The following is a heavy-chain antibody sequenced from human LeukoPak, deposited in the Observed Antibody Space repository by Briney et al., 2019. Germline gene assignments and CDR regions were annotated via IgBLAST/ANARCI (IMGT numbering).Heavy chain of an antibody. D-gene: IGHD3-10*01. J-gene: IGHJ6*02. CDR1: GGSFSGYY. V-gene: IGHV4-34*01. CDR2: NNHSGST. Sequence: SETLSLTCAVYGGSFSGYYWSWIRQPPGKGLEWIGENNHSGSTNYNPSLKSRVTISVDTSKNQFSLKLSSVTAADTAVYYCARGSLWFGELFRHYYYYYGMDVWGQGTTVTVSS. CDR3: ARGSLWFGELFRHYYYYYGMDV.